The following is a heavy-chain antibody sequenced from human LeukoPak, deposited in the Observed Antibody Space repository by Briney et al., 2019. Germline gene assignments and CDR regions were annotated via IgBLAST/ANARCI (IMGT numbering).Heavy chain of an antibody. V-gene: IGHV3-33*01. Sequence: PGGSLRLSCAASGFTFSSYGMHWVRQAPGKGLEWVAVIWYDGSNKYYAESVKGRFTISRDNSKNTLYLQMNSLRAEDTAVYYCARAGGSIAVAGHDAFDIWGQGTMVTVSS. CDR2: IWYDGSNK. CDR1: GFTFSSYG. J-gene: IGHJ3*02. D-gene: IGHD6-19*01. CDR3: ARAGGSIAVAGHDAFDI.